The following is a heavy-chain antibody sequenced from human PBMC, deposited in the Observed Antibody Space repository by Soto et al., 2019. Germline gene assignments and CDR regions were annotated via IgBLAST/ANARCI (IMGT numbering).Heavy chain of an antibody. CDR2: IIPILGIA. CDR1: GGTLSSYT. J-gene: IGHJ4*02. V-gene: IGHV1-69*04. CDR3: AREEYYYGSGAFFDY. Sequence: GASVKVSCKASGGTLSSYTISWVRQAPGQGLEWMGRIIPILGIANYAQKFQGRVTITADKSTSTAYMELSSLRSEDTAVYYCAREEYYYGSGAFFDYWGQGTLVTVSS. D-gene: IGHD3-10*01.